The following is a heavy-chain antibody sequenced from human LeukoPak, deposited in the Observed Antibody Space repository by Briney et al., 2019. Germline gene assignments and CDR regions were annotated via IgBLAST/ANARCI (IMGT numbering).Heavy chain of an antibody. V-gene: IGHV1-2*02. CDR2: INPNSGGT. D-gene: IGHD2-2*01. Sequence: GASVKVSCKASGYTFTGYYMHWVRQAPGQGLEWMGWINPNSGGTNYAQKFQGRVTMTGDTSISTAYMELSRLRSDDTAVYYCAREIRRTSCAYDYWGQGTLVTVSS. J-gene: IGHJ4*02. CDR3: AREIRRTSCAYDY. CDR1: GYTFTGYY.